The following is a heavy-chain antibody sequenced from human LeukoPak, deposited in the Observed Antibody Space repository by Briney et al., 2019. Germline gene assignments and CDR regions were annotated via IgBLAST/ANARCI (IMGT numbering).Heavy chain of an antibody. Sequence: SVKVSCKASGGTFSSYAISWVRQAPGQGLERMGGIIPIFGTANYAQKLQGRVTITADESTSTAYMELSSLRSEDTAVYYCARDGPPGYCSSTSCPLDYWGQGTLVTVSS. J-gene: IGHJ4*02. V-gene: IGHV1-69*13. CDR3: ARDGPPGYCSSTSCPLDY. CDR2: IIPIFGTA. CDR1: GGTFSSYA. D-gene: IGHD2-2*01.